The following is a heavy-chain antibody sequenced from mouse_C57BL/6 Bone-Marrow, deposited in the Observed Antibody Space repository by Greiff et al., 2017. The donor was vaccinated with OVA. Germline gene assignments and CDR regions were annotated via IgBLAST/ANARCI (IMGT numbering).Heavy chain of an antibody. V-gene: IGHV1-81*01. CDR2: IYPRSGNT. CDR1: GYTFTSYG. D-gene: IGHD2-14*01. Sequence: QVQLKQSGAELARPGASVKLSCKASGYTFTSYGISWVKQRTGQGLEWIGEIYPRSGNTYYNEKFKGKATLTADKSSSTAYMELRSLTSEDSAVYFCARYEDRGFAYWGQGTLVTVSA. CDR3: ARYEDRGFAY. J-gene: IGHJ3*01.